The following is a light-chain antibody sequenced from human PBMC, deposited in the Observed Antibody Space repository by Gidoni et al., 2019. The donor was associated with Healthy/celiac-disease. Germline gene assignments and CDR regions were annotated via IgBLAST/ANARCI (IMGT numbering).Light chain of an antibody. Sequence: IVMPPSQATLSVSPGERATLSCRASQSVSSNLTRYQQKPGQAPRLLIYGASTRATGIPARFSGSGSGTEFTLTTSSLQSEDVAVYYCQQYNNWPPLTFGGGTKVEIK. CDR3: QQYNNWPPLT. V-gene: IGKV3-15*01. CDR2: GAS. CDR1: QSVSSN. J-gene: IGKJ4*01.